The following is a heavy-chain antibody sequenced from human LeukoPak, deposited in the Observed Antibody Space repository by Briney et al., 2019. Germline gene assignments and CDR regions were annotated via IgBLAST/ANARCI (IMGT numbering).Heavy chain of an antibody. CDR3: ARGYCSSTSCLRRVYGMDV. CDR2: INPSGGST. CDR1: GYTFTSYY. V-gene: IGHV1-46*01. D-gene: IGHD2-2*01. Sequence: GASVKVSCKASGYTFTSYYMHWARQTPGQGLEWMGIINPSGGSTSYAQKFQGRVTMTRDTSTSTVYMGLSSLRSEDTAVYYCARGYCSSTSCLRRVYGMDVWGKGTTVTVSS. J-gene: IGHJ6*04.